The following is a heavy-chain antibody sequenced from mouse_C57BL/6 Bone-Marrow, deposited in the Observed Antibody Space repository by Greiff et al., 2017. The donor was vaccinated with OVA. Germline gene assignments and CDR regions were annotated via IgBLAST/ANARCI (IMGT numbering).Heavy chain of an antibody. CDR2: ISYDGSN. CDR1: GYSITSGYY. D-gene: IGHD1-1*01. Sequence: VQLQQSGPGLVKPSQSLSLTCSVTGYSITSGYYWNWIRQFPGNKLEWMGYISYDGSNNYNPSLKNRISITRDTSKNQFFLKLNSVTTEDTATYYCARNYYGSRGSYFDYWGQGTTLTVSS. CDR3: ARNYYGSRGSYFDY. J-gene: IGHJ2*01. V-gene: IGHV3-6*01.